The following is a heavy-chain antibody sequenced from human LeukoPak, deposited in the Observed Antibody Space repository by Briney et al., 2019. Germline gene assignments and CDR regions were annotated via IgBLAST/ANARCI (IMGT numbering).Heavy chain of an antibody. CDR2: IRYDGSIK. CDR3: AKDSYGSGTYPAYFDY. Sequence: PGGSLRLSCAASGFTFSIYGMHWVRQAPGKGLEWVSFIRYDGSIKYYADSVEGRFTISRDNSKNTLYLQMNSLRAEDTAVYYCAKDSYGSGTYPAYFDYWGQGTLVTVSS. V-gene: IGHV3-30*02. CDR1: GFTFSIYG. J-gene: IGHJ4*02. D-gene: IGHD3-10*01.